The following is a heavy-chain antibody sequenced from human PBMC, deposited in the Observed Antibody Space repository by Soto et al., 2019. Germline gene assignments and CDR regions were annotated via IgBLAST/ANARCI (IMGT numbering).Heavy chain of an antibody. CDR1: GYSFTSNW. CDR2: IYPGDSDT. V-gene: IGHV5-51*01. CDR3: ARRLVGGNLMDTFDI. D-gene: IGHD6-19*01. J-gene: IGHJ3*02. Sequence: PGESLKISCNGSGYSFTSNWIGWVRQMPWKGLEWMGIIYPGDSDTRYSPSFQGQVTISADRSISTAYLQWSSLKASDTAMYYCARRLVGGNLMDTFDIWGQGTMVTVSS.